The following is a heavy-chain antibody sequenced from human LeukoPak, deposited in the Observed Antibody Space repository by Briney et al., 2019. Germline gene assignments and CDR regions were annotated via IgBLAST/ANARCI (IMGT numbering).Heavy chain of an antibody. V-gene: IGHV4-59*08. CDR3: ARRGAPSKLYYLDS. J-gene: IGHJ4*02. Sequence: SETLSLTCTVSGGSLTTHYWAWLRQPPGKGLEWIGFASKTGDTNSNPSLKSRVTISVDTSKNTFSLQLSSLTAADTAVYFCARRGAPSKLYYLDSWGQGTLVTVSS. CDR2: ASKTGDT. CDR1: GGSLTTHY. D-gene: IGHD1-26*01.